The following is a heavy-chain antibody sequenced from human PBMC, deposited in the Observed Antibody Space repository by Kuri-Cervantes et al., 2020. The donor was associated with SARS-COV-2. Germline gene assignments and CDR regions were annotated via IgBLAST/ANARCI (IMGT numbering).Heavy chain of an antibody. CDR2: IGTAGDP. CDR3: ARDVSPSSSSDYYYYGMDV. V-gene: IGHV3-13*05. Sequence: GGSLRLSCAASGFTFSSYDMHWVRQATGKGLEWVSAIGTAGDPYYPGSVKGRFTISRENAKNSLYLQMNSLRAEDTAVYYCARDVSPSSSSDYYYYGMDVWGQGTTVTVSS. J-gene: IGHJ6*02. D-gene: IGHD6-6*01. CDR1: GFTFSSYD.